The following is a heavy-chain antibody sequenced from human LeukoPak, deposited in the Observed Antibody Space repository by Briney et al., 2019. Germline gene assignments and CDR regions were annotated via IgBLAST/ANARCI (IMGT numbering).Heavy chain of an antibody. CDR3: ARGVEKTPDYYDSSGYYDY. CDR1: GYTFTSYY. CDR2: INPSGGST. D-gene: IGHD3-22*01. V-gene: IGHV1-46*01. J-gene: IGHJ4*02. Sequence: GASVKVSCKASGYTFTSYYMHWVRQAPGQGLEWTGIINPSGGSTSYAQKFQGRVTMTRDTSTSTVYMELSSLRSEDTAVYYCARGVEKTPDYYDSSGYYDYWGQGTLVTVSS.